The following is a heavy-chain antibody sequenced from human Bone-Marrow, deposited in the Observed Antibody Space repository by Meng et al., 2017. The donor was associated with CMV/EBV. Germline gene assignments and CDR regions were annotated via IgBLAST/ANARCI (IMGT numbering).Heavy chain of an antibody. CDR2: IKGKTDGGTT. CDR1: GFTFSNAW. Sequence: GESLKISCAASGFTFSNAWMSWVRQAPGKGLEWVGRIKGKTDGGTTDYAAPVKGRFTISRDDSKNTLYLQMNSLKTEDTAVYYCTTEEDYWGQGKLVNVDS. J-gene: IGHJ4*02. CDR3: TTEEDY. V-gene: IGHV3-15*01.